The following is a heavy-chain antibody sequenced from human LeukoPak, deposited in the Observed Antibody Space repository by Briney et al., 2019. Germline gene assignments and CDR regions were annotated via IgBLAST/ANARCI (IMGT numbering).Heavy chain of an antibody. D-gene: IGHD3-22*01. CDR1: GGSISSYY. CDR3: ARDQYYYDSSGYLFDY. Sequence: SETLSLTCTVSGGSISSYYWSWIRQPPGKGLEWIGYIYYSGSTNYNPSLKSRVTISVDTSKNQFSLKLSSVTAADTAVYYCARDQYYYDSSGYLFDYWGQGTLVTVSS. V-gene: IGHV4-59*01. CDR2: IYYSGST. J-gene: IGHJ4*02.